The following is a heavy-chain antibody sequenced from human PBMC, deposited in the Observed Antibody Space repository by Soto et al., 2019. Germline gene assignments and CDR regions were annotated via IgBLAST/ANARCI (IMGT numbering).Heavy chain of an antibody. CDR1: RGTFCSYA. D-gene: IGHD6-19*01. Sequence: SLKFSCNRSRGTFCSYATSWVRQPPGQAHEWIEGITPIFRTSNYAQNLQGRATITADESISTAYLQWSSMKASDTSMYYCARHLAVAARYGMDVWGQGTTVNVSS. CDR2: ITPIFRTS. CDR3: ARHLAVAARYGMDV. V-gene: IGHV1-69*01. J-gene: IGHJ6*02.